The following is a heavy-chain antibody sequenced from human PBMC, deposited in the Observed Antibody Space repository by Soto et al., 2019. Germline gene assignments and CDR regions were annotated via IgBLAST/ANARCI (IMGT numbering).Heavy chain of an antibody. J-gene: IGHJ4*02. CDR1: GGSMRSSTDY. V-gene: IGHV4-39*01. CDR2: ICYSGST. CDR3: ARRRYFLLTGYFHAPFYY. D-gene: IGHD3-9*01. Sequence: SETLSITCAVSGGSMRSSTDYWGWIRQPPGKGLEWIGNICYSGSTYYNPSLMSRVTVSVDTSKNQFSLKLSSVTAADTAVYYCARRRYFLLTGYFHAPFYYWGQGALVPVSS.